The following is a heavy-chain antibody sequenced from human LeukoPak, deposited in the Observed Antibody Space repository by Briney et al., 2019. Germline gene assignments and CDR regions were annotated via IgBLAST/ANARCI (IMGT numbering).Heavy chain of an antibody. CDR2: ISRHGSTK. Sequence: PGGSLRLSCAASGFDFSDHGMHWVRQAPGKGLEWVAVISRHGSTKFYAASVKGRFTISRDNSKNTMYLQMDSLRPEDTAVYFCAKEYSSGWSYWYFDLWGRGTLVTVSS. V-gene: IGHV3-30*18. D-gene: IGHD6-19*01. CDR3: AKEYSSGWSYWYFDL. J-gene: IGHJ2*01. CDR1: GFDFSDHG.